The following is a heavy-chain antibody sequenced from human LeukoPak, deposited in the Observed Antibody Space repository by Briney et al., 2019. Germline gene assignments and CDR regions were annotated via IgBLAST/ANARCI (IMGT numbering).Heavy chain of an antibody. Sequence: GASVKVSCKASGYTFISYYVHWVRQAPGQGLEWMGIINPSGGSTTYAQKFQGRVTMTRDTSTSTVYMELSSLISEDTAVYFCASDPYYNDISGEVGMDVWGQGTTVAVSS. CDR1: GYTFISYY. J-gene: IGHJ6*02. CDR2: INPSGGST. D-gene: IGHD3-22*01. CDR3: ASDPYYNDISGEVGMDV. V-gene: IGHV1-46*01.